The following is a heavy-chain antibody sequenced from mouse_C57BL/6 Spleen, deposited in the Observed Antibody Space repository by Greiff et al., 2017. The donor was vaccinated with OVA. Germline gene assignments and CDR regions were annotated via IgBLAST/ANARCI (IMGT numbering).Heavy chain of an antibody. Sequence: DVMLVESGGGLVKPGGSLKLSCAASGFTFSSYAMSWVRQTPEKRLEWVATISDGGSYTYYPDNVKGRFTISRDNAKNNLYLQMSHLKSEDTAMYYCAREDYGSDYWGQGTTLTVSS. CDR1: GFTFSSYA. D-gene: IGHD2-2*01. CDR2: ISDGGSYT. V-gene: IGHV5-4*01. CDR3: AREDYGSDY. J-gene: IGHJ2*01.